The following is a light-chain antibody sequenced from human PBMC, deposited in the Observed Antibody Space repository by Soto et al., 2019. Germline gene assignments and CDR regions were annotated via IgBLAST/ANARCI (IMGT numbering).Light chain of an antibody. J-gene: IGLJ7*01. CDR2: VNSGGSH. Sequence: QLVLTQSPSASASLGASVKLTCTLSSGHSNYAIAWHQQQPEKGPRYLLQVNSGGSHIQGDGIPDRFSGSSSGAERYLFISSLQSEDEADYYCQTWGTGSAIVVFGGGTQRTVL. V-gene: IGLV4-69*01. CDR1: SGHSNYA. CDR3: QTWGTGSAIVV.